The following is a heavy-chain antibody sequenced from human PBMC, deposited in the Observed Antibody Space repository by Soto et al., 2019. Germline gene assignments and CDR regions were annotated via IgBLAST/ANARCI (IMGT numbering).Heavy chain of an antibody. CDR1: GYSSSNYY. Sequence: QIQVVQSGAEVKEPEASVKVSCKASGYSSSNYYTHWVRQAPGQGLEWMGIVNPNGASTNYAQRFQGRVTLTRVTSTNTDYMELSRLTSDDTAVYFCASVTTIWSIWGQGTLVTVSS. V-gene: IGHV1-46*01. CDR3: ASVTTIWSI. CDR2: VNPNGAST. D-gene: IGHD2-21*02. J-gene: IGHJ4*02.